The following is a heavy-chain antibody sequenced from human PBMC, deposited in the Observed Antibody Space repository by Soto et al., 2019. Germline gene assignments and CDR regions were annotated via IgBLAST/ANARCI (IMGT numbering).Heavy chain of an antibody. CDR2: IYYSGST. D-gene: IGHD2-21*01. V-gene: IGHV4-59*01. J-gene: IGHJ4*02. CDR3: ARSHSGDYFDY. Sequence: SETLSLTCTVSGGPISSYYWSWIRQPPGKGLEWIGYIYYSGSTNYNPSLKSRVTISVDTSKNQFSLKLSSVTAADTAAYYCARSHSGDYFDYWGQGTLVTVSS. CDR1: GGPISSYY.